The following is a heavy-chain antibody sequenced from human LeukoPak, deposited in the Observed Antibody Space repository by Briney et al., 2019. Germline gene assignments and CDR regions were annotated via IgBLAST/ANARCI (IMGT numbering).Heavy chain of an antibody. J-gene: IGHJ6*02. V-gene: IGHV5-51*01. CDR2: LYPGDSDT. CDR3: ARSLATNYYYYYGMDV. CDR1: GYSFTSYW. Sequence: GESLKISCKGSGYSFTSYWIGWVRQMPGKGLEWMGILYPGDSDTRYSPSFQGQVTISADKSISTAYLQWSSLKASDTAMYYCARSLATNYYYYYGMDVWGQGTTVTVSS.